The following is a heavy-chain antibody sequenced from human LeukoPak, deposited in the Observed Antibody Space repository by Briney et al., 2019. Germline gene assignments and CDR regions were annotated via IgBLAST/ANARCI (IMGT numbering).Heavy chain of an antibody. J-gene: IGHJ6*03. D-gene: IGHD6-13*01. V-gene: IGHV1-2*02. CDR1: GYTFTGYY. CDR2: INPNSGGT. Sequence: ASVKVSCKASGYTFTGYYMYWVRQAPGQGLEWMGWINPNSGGTNYAQKFQGRVTMTMDTSISTAYMELSRLRADYPTVYYFARAVLYNSSWDDFDYYYYGDVWGKGNTVTVFS. CDR3: ARAVLYNSSWDDFDYYYYGDV.